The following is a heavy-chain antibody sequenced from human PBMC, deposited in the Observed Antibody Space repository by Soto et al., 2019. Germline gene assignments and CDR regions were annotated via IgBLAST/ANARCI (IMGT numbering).Heavy chain of an antibody. V-gene: IGHV3-30-3*01. D-gene: IGHD3-3*01. CDR2: ISYDGSNK. CDR3: ARGDFNYGMDV. Sequence: PGGSLRLSCAASGLTFSSYAMHWVRQAPGKGLEWVAVISYDGSNKYYADSVKGRFTISRDNSKNTLYLQMNSLRAEDTAVYYCARGDFNYGMDVWGQGTTVTVSS. J-gene: IGHJ6*02. CDR1: GLTFSSYA.